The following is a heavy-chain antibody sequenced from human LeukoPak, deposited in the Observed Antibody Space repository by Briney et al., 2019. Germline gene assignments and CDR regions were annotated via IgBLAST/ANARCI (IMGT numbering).Heavy chain of an antibody. J-gene: IGHJ4*02. CDR1: GYTVTNYW. V-gene: IGHV5-51*01. D-gene: IGHD3-3*01. CDR2: IYPGDSDT. Sequence: GESLKISCRGSGYTVTNYWIGWVRQMPGKGLEWMGIIYPGDSDTRYSPSFQGQVTISADKSISTAYLQWSSLKASDTAMYYCARANYYNSLSSFTRWGQGTLVTVSS. CDR3: ARANYYNSLSSFTR.